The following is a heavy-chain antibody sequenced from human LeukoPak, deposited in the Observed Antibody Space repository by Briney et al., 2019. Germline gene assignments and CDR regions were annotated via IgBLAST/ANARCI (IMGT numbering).Heavy chain of an antibody. CDR1: GGTPNSHA. V-gene: IGHV1-69*04. Sequence: GASVTVSCKASGGTPNSHAISWVRQAPGQGLEWMGRIIPNLGTTNRAQNFQDRATLTADKSTNTAYMELTSLTSDDTAVYYCATTNDGGGYQWGDFFDFWGQGTLVTVSS. CDR3: ATTNDGGGYQWGDFFDF. D-gene: IGHD3-22*01. CDR2: IIPNLGTT. J-gene: IGHJ4*02.